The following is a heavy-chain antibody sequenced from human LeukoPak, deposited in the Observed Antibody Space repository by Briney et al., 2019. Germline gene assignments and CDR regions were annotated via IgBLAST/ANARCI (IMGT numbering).Heavy chain of an antibody. D-gene: IGHD3-22*01. Sequence: ASVKVSCKASGYTFTGYYMHWVRQAPGQGLEWMGWINPNSGGTNYAQKFQGRVTMTRDTSIRTAYMELSRLRSDDTAVYYCARAMYYYDSSGYYFLDAFDIWGQGTMVTVSS. CDR1: GYTFTGYY. CDR3: ARAMYYYDSSGYYFLDAFDI. V-gene: IGHV1-2*02. J-gene: IGHJ3*02. CDR2: INPNSGGT.